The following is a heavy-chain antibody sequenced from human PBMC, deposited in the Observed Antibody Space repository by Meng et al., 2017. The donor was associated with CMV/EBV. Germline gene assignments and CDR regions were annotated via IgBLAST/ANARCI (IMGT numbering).Heavy chain of an antibody. Sequence: QVHLAQSGAEVKKPXXXXKVSCEASGYKMADYYIHWMRQAPGQWLEWMGWINPNDATNYAHSFQGRVTMTRDMSMNTVYMELSRLTSDDTAVYYCARSTGWSRFDSWGLGTLVTVSS. CDR1: GYKMADYY. V-gene: IGHV1-2*02. J-gene: IGHJ4*01. D-gene: IGHD6-19*01. CDR3: ARSTGWSRFDS. CDR2: INPNDAT.